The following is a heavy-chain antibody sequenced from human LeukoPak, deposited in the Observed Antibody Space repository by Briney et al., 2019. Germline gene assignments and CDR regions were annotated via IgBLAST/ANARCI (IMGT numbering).Heavy chain of an antibody. CDR1: GGSFSGYY. D-gene: IGHD3-10*01. J-gene: IGHJ5*02. CDR2: INHSGST. CDR3: ARGFITMVRGVRRLDP. V-gene: IGHV4-34*01. Sequence: PSETLSLTCAVYGGSFSGYYWSWIRQPPGKGLEWIGEINHSGSTNYNPSLKSRVTISVDTSKNQFSLKLSSVTAADTAVYYCARGFITMVRGVRRLDPWGQGTLVTVSS.